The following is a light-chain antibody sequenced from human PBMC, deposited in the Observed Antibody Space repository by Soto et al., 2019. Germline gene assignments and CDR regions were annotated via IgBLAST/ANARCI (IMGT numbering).Light chain of an antibody. CDR2: EVT. V-gene: IGLV2-14*01. CDR3: SSYTIISTVV. CDR1: RSDVGGYNY. J-gene: IGLJ2*01. Sequence: QSALTQPASVSGSPGQSIILPCTGTRSDVGGYNYVSWYQQHPGKAPKLIMYEVTIRPSGVSNRFSGSKSGNTASLTISGLQAEDEADYYCSSYTIISTVVFGGGTKLTVL.